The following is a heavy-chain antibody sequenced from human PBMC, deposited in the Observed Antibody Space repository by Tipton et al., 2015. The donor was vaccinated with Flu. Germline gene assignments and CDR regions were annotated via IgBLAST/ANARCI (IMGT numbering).Heavy chain of an antibody. J-gene: IGHJ6*02. CDR3: ARERGSGPQNSPAIYYYYYGMDV. V-gene: IGHV4-4*07. Sequence: TLSLTCTVSGGSISSCYWSWIRQPAGKGLEWIGRIYTSGSTNYNPSLKSRVTVSVDTSKNQFSLKLSSVTAADTAVYYCARERGSGPQNSPAIYYYYYGMDVWGQGTTVTVSS. CDR2: IYTSGST. CDR1: GGSISSCY. D-gene: IGHD4-23*01.